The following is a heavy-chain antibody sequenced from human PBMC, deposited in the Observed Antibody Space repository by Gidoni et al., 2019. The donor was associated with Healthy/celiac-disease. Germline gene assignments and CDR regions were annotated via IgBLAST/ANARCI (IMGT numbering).Heavy chain of an antibody. J-gene: IGHJ4*02. CDR1: GCSLSSGDYY. CDR3: AREGDDYGGNSQGY. Sequence: QVQLQESGPGLVQPSQTLSLTCPVPGCSLSSGDYYWSWIRHPPGKGLEWIGYIYYSWSTYYNPSLKSRVTISVDTSKNQFSLKLSSVTAADTAVYYCAREGDDYGGNSQGYWGQGTLVTVSS. CDR2: IYYSWST. V-gene: IGHV4-30-4*01. D-gene: IGHD4-17*01.